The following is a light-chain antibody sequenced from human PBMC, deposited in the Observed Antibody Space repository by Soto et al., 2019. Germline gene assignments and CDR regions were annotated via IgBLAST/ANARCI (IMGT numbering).Light chain of an antibody. J-gene: IGLJ1*01. CDR1: SGSIASNY. CDR3: KAYDSSSYV. CDR2: EDN. Sequence: NFMLTQPHSVSESPGKTVTISCTRSSGSIASNYVQWYQQRPGSAPTTVIYEDNERPSGVPVRFSGSIDRSSNSASLTISGLKTDDEADYYCKAYDSSSYVFGSGTKVTVL. V-gene: IGLV6-57*04.